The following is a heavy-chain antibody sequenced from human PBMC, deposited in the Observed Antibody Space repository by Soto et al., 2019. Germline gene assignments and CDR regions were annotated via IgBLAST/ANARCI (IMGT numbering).Heavy chain of an antibody. J-gene: IGHJ6*03. Sequence: EVQLVESGGGLVQPGGSLRLSCAASGFTFSSSWMHWVGQAPGEGLIWVSRINGDGSRTTYGDSVKGRFTISRDNARNTVYLQMNGLSAEDTAICYCARIGTGYYYMDVWGKGTTVTVSS. V-gene: IGHV3-74*01. CDR2: INGDGSRT. D-gene: IGHD1-1*01. CDR3: ARIGTGYYYMDV. CDR1: GFTFSSSW.